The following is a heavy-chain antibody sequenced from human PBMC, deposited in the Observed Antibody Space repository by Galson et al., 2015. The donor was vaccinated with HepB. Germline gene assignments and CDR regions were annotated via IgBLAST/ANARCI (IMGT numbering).Heavy chain of an antibody. CDR1: GSSFINYY. CDR2: ISPDSGGT. Sequence: SVKVSCKASGSSFINYYIYWVRQAPGQGLEWMGWISPDSGGTVYAQKFQGRVTMTRDTSIGTADMELSSLRSDDTAVYYCARVGDFYDSGGHYHYYGVDVWGQGTTISVSS. J-gene: IGHJ6*02. D-gene: IGHD3-22*01. V-gene: IGHV1-2*02. CDR3: ARVGDFYDSGGHYHYYGVDV.